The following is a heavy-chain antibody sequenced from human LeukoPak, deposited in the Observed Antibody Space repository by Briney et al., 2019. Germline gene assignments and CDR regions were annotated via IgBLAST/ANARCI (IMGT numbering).Heavy chain of an antibody. CDR3: ARGAYYYDSSGYYPYYFDF. Sequence: SQTLSLTCTVSGGSISSGGYYWSWIRQHPGKGLEWIGYIYYSGSTYYNPSLKSRVTISVDTSKNEFSLKLTSVTAADTAVYYCARGAYYYDSSGYYPYYFDFWGQGTQVIVSS. CDR2: IYYSGST. V-gene: IGHV4-31*03. D-gene: IGHD3-22*01. CDR1: GGSISSGGYY. J-gene: IGHJ4*02.